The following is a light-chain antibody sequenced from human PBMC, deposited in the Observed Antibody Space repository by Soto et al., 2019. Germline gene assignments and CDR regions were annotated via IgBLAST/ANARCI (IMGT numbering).Light chain of an antibody. V-gene: IGKV3-20*01. J-gene: IGKJ3*01. CDR3: QQYGRSPGLFT. CDR1: QSVSNTY. Sequence: EIVLTQSPGTLSLSPGERATLSCMASQSVSNTYLAWYQQKPGQAPRLLIYDASSRATGFPDRFSGSGSGTDFTLSISRLDPEDFAIYYCQQYGRSPGLFTFGPGTKVDIK. CDR2: DAS.